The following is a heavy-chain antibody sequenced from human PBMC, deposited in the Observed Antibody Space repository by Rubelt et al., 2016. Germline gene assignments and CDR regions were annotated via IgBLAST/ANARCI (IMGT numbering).Heavy chain of an antibody. CDR1: GFTFSSYG. CDR2: IWYDGSNK. Sequence: LSCAASGFTFSSYGMHWVRQAPGKGLEWVAVIWYDGSNKYYADSVKGRFTISRDNSKNTLYLQMNSLRAEDTAVYYCASLTTVTTWDSYWFDPWGQGTLVTVSS. CDR3: ASLTTVTTWDSYWFDP. J-gene: IGHJ5*02. V-gene: IGHV3-33*01. D-gene: IGHD4-17*01.